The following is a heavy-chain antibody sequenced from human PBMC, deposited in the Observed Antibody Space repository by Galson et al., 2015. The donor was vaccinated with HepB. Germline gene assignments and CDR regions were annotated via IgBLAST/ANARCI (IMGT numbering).Heavy chain of an antibody. Sequence: SLRLSCAASGFTFHNYWMNWVHHTPGKGLEWVASMKQDGGEKHYLDAVRGRFTISGDAATNSLLLQMNSLRAEDTAVYHCYDGHYSGRWGRGTQVTVSS. CDR3: YDGHYSGR. CDR2: MKQDGGEK. J-gene: IGHJ4*02. D-gene: IGHD4-17*01. CDR1: GFTFHNYW. V-gene: IGHV3-7*01.